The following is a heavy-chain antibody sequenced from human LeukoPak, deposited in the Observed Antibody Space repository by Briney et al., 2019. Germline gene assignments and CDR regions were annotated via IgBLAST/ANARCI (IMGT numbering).Heavy chain of an antibody. V-gene: IGHV3-30*18. CDR3: AKGPLRGTAAAIDY. CDR2: ISYDGRNK. D-gene: IGHD2-2*01. Sequence: EGSLRLSCAASGFTFNNYGMHWVRQAPGKALEWVAVISYDGRNKHYPDSVKGRFTISRDISTDTLWLQMDSLRTEDTAVYYCAKGPLRGTAAAIDYWGQGTLVTVSS. CDR1: GFTFNNYG. J-gene: IGHJ4*02.